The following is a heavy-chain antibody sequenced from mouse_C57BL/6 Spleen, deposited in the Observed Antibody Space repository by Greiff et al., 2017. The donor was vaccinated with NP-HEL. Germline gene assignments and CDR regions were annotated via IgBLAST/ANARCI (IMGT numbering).Heavy chain of an antibody. V-gene: IGHV5-4*01. Sequence: EVMLVESGGGLVKPGGSLKLSCAASGFTFSSYAMSWVRQTPEKRLEWVATISDGGSYTYYPDHVKGRFTISRDNAKNNLYLQMSHLKSDDTAMDYCARDQSTMITTGDWYFDVWGTGTTVTVSS. D-gene: IGHD2-4*01. CDR3: ARDQSTMITTGDWYFDV. CDR2: ISDGGSYT. CDR1: GFTFSSYA. J-gene: IGHJ1*03.